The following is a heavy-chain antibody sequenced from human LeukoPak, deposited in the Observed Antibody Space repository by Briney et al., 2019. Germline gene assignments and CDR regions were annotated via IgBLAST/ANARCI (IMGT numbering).Heavy chain of an antibody. Sequence: GASVKVSCKASGYTFTGYYMHWVRQAPGQGLEWMGWINPNSGGTNYAQKFQGRVTMTRDTSISTAYMELSRPRSDDTAVYYCARMPPQYYYDSSGYYSGLSWFDPWGQGTLVTVSS. V-gene: IGHV1-2*02. D-gene: IGHD3-22*01. J-gene: IGHJ5*02. CDR3: ARMPPQYYYDSSGYYSGLSWFDP. CDR1: GYTFTGYY. CDR2: INPNSGGT.